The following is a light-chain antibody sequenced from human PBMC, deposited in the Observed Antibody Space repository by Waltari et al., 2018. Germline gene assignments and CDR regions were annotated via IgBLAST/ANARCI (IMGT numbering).Light chain of an antibody. Sequence: DIQMTQSPSSLSASLGDSVTITCQASQDISTYLNWYQHKPGRAPRLLIYDASNLQTGVSSRFRGSGSGTDFTFTITSLQPEDFASYYCQQLSSQPLIFGGGTKVEI. V-gene: IGKV1-33*01. CDR3: QQLSSQPLI. CDR1: QDISTY. J-gene: IGKJ4*01. CDR2: DAS.